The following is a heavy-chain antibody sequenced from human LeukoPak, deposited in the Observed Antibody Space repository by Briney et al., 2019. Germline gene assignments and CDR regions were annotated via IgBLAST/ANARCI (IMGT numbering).Heavy chain of an antibody. D-gene: IGHD3-22*01. CDR2: ISSSSSYI. Sequence: NPGGSLRLSCAASGFTFGSYSMNWVRQAPGKGLEWVSSISSSSSYIYYADSVKGRFTISRDNAKNSLYLQMNSLRAEDTAVYYCARDPRSSGRIRGLDYWGQGTLVTVSS. J-gene: IGHJ4*02. CDR3: ARDPRSSGRIRGLDY. V-gene: IGHV3-21*01. CDR1: GFTFGSYS.